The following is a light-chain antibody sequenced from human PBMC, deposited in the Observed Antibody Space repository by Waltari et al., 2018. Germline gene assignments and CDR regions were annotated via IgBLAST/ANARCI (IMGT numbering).Light chain of an antibody. Sequence: IQLTQSPSSLSASVGDRVPITCRASQGISSYLAWYQQKPGKAPKLLIYSASTFQSGVPSRFSGSGSGTDFTLTISSLQPDDFATYYCQQLSSYPNTFGQGTKLEIK. V-gene: IGKV1-9*01. CDR3: QQLSSYPNT. CDR2: SAS. CDR1: QGISSY. J-gene: IGKJ2*01.